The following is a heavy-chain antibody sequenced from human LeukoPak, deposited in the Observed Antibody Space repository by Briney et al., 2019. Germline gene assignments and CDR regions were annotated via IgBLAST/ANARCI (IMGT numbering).Heavy chain of an antibody. Sequence: ASVKVSCKAPGGTFSSYAISWVRQAPGQGLEWMAGIIPIFGTANYAQKFQGRVTITADESTSTAYMELSSLRSEDTAVYYCARGPTKYRLYYYYMDVWGKGTTVTVSS. CDR2: IIPIFGTA. CDR3: ARGPTKYRLYYYYMDV. V-gene: IGHV1-69*01. J-gene: IGHJ6*03. D-gene: IGHD2-2*01. CDR1: GGTFSSYA.